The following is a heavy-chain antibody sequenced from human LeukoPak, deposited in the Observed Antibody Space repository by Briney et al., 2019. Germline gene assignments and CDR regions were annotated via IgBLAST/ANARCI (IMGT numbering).Heavy chain of an antibody. J-gene: IGHJ3*02. CDR3: GRLGYSGTYFGAFDI. CDR2: IYPGDSDT. D-gene: IGHD1-26*01. Sequence: GESLMISCKGSGYTFTKYWIGWVRQMPGKGLEWMGIIYPGDSDTRYSPSFQGQVIISADKSISTAYLQWSSLKASDTAMYYCGRLGYSGTYFGAFDIWGQGTVVTVSS. V-gene: IGHV5-51*01. CDR1: GYTFTKYW.